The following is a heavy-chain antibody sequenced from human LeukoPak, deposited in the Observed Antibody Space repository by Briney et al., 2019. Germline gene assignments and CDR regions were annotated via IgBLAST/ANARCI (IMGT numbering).Heavy chain of an antibody. CDR2: INPNSGGT. CDR3: ARELITMVRGVTPFDY. V-gene: IGHV1-2*06. J-gene: IGHJ4*02. CDR1: GYTFTGYY. D-gene: IGHD3-10*01. Sequence: ASVKVSCKASGYTFTGYYMHWVRQAPGQGLEWMGRINPNSGGTNYAQKFQGRVTMTRDTSISTAYMELSRLRSDDTAVCYCARELITMVRGVTPFDYWGQGTLVTVSS.